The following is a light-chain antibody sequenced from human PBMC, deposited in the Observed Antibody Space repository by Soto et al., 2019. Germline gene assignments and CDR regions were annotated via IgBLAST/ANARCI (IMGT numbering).Light chain of an antibody. V-gene: IGKV1-39*01. CDR2: AAS. CDR3: QQSYSIPWT. Sequence: DIQMTQSPSSLSASVGDRVTITCRASQSISSYLNWYQQKPGKAPKLLIYAASSLQSGVPSRFSCSGSGTDFTLTISSLQPEDFATYFCQQSYSIPWTFGQGTKVEIK. CDR1: QSISSY. J-gene: IGKJ1*01.